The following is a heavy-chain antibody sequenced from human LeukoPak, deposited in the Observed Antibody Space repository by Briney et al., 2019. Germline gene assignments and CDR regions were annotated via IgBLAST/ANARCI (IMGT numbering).Heavy chain of an antibody. CDR2: IYSSGTT. J-gene: IGHJ4*02. V-gene: IGHV4-61*01. CDR1: GYSISSGYF. CDR3: ARAGAGLFDY. Sequence: SETLSLTCTVSGYSISSGYFWGWIRQPPGKGLQWIGYIYSSGTTKYNPSLKSRVTISVDTSKNQFSLKLSSVTAADTAVYYCARAGAGLFDYWGQGTLVTVSS.